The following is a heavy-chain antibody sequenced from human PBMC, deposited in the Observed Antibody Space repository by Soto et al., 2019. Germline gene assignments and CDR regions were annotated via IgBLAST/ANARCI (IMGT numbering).Heavy chain of an antibody. D-gene: IGHD3-9*01. CDR1: GFTFSSYA. CDR2: ISGSGGST. J-gene: IGHJ4*02. CDR3: AKITYYDILTGPDY. V-gene: IGHV3-23*01. Sequence: PVGSLRLSCAASGFTFSSYAMSWVRQAPGKGLEWVSAISGSGGSTYYADSVKGRFTISRDNSKNTLYLQMNSLRAEDTAVYYCAKITYYDILTGPDYWGQGTLVTVSS.